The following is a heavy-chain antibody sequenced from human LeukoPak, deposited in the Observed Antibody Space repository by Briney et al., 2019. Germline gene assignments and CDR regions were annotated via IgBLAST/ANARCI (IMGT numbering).Heavy chain of an antibody. Sequence: ASVKVSCKASGYTFGAYYMYWVRQAPGQGLEWMGWIRPNSGGTNYTQKFQGRVTMTRDTSINTAYMELSRLTSDDTDVYFCATWGLHFDIWGQGTMVIVAS. V-gene: IGHV1-2*02. CDR2: IRPNSGGT. CDR1: GYTFGAYY. J-gene: IGHJ3*02. CDR3: ATWGLHFDI. D-gene: IGHD3-16*01.